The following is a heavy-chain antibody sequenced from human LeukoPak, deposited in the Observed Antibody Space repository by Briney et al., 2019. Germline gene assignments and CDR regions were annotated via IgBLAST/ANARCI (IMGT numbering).Heavy chain of an antibody. D-gene: IGHD3-16*01. CDR1: GGSISSSSYY. V-gene: IGHV4-39*01. J-gene: IGHJ3*02. CDR3: ARQLGAYSYPFDI. Sequence: SETLSLTCTVSGGSISSSSYYWAWLRQPPGKGLEWIGSMYQSGSTYYNPFLNSRVTISIDTSKNQFSLRLNSVTAADTAVYYCARQLGAYSYPFDIWGQGTKVTVSS. CDR2: MYQSGST.